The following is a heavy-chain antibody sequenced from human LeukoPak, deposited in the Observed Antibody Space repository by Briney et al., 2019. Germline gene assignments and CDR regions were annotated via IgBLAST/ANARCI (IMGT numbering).Heavy chain of an antibody. CDR3: ARLGYGDYPNWFDP. CDR1: GFTFSTYE. D-gene: IGHD4-17*01. J-gene: IGHJ5*02. CDR2: ISSSGNTI. V-gene: IGHV3-48*03. Sequence: PGGSLRLSCAASGFTFSTYEMNWVRQAPGKGLEWVSHISSSGNTIYYADSVKGRFTISRDNAKNSLYLQMNSLRAEDTAAYYCARLGYGDYPNWFDPWGQGTLVTVSS.